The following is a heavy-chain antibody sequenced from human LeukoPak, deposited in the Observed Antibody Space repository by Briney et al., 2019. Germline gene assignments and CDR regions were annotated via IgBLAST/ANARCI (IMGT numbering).Heavy chain of an antibody. CDR1: GCTFSSYA. D-gene: IGHD3-22*01. Sequence: SVKVSCKASGCTFSSYAISWVRQAPGQGLEWMGRIIPILGIANYAQKFQGRVTITADKSTSTAYMELSSLRSEDTAVYYCARDQSDYYDSSGYYFFWGQGTLVTVSS. J-gene: IGHJ4*02. CDR2: IIPILGIA. CDR3: ARDQSDYYDSSGYYFF. V-gene: IGHV1-69*04.